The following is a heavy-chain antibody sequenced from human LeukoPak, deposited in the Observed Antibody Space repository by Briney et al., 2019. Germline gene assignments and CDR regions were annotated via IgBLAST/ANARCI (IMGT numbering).Heavy chain of an antibody. CDR2: ISSSSSYI. Sequence: GGSLRLSCAASGFTFGSYSMNWVRQAPGKGLEWVSSISSSSSYIYYADSVKGRFTISRDNAKNSLYLQMNSLRAEDTAVYYCARGNWNALDYWGQGTLVTVSS. CDR3: ARGNWNALDY. V-gene: IGHV3-21*01. D-gene: IGHD1-20*01. CDR1: GFTFGSYS. J-gene: IGHJ4*02.